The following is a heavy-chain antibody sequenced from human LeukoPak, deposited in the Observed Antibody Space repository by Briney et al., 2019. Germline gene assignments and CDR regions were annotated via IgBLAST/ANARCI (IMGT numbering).Heavy chain of an antibody. CDR3: TRRDCTRTSCYASD. D-gene: IGHD2-2*01. V-gene: IGHV3-11*06. CDR2: ISTIGYT. Sequence: GGSLRLSCTASGFIFSDYYMGWVRQAPGQGLEWISHISTIGYTSYADSVKGRFTISRDTAKKSVYLQMNSLRAEDTSIYYCTRRDCTRTSCYASDWGQGTLVTVSS. J-gene: IGHJ4*02. CDR1: GFIFSDYY.